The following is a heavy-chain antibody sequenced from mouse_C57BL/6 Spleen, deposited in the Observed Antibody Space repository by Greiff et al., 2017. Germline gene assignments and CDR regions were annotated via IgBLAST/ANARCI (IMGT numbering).Heavy chain of an antibody. Sequence: VQLQQSGPELVKPGASVKIPCKASGYTFTDYNMDWVKQSHGKSLEWIGDINPNNGGTIYNQKFKGKATLTVDKSSSTAYMELRSLTSEDTAVYYCARGRYYGSGYAMDYWGQGTSVTVSS. CDR2: INPNNGGT. D-gene: IGHD1-1*01. CDR1: GYTFTDYN. CDR3: ARGRYYGSGYAMDY. V-gene: IGHV1-18*01. J-gene: IGHJ4*01.